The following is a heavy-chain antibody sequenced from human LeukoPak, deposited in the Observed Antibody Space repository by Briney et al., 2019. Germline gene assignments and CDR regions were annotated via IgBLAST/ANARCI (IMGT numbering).Heavy chain of an antibody. D-gene: IGHD6-25*01. Sequence: SVKVSCKASGGTFSSYAISWVRQAPGQGLGWMGRIIPILGIANYAQKFQGRVTITADKSTSTAYMELSSLRSEDTAVYYCARDHRGYGDYWGQGTLVTVSS. CDR3: ARDHRGYGDY. J-gene: IGHJ4*02. CDR2: IIPILGIA. V-gene: IGHV1-69*04. CDR1: GGTFSSYA.